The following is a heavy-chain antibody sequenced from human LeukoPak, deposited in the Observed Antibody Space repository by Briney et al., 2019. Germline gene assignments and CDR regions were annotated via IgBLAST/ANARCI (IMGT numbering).Heavy chain of an antibody. CDR3: ARGEYYFDY. CDR2: IYYSGST. CDR1: GCSISGYY. D-gene: IGHD3-10*01. J-gene: IGHJ4*02. Sequence: PSETLSITCTVSGCSISGYYWKWIRQHPGKGLKWIGYIYYSGSTNYNPSLKSRVTISVDTSKNQFSLKLSSVTAADTAVYYCARGEYYFDYWGQGTLVTVSS. V-gene: IGHV4-59*01.